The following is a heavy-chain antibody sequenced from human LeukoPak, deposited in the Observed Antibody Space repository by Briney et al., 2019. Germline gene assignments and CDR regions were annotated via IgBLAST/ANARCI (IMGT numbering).Heavy chain of an antibody. J-gene: IGHJ3*01. Sequence: PSETLSLTCTVSGDSISFFYWNWTRQPAGKGLEWIGRIYNSGSTNYNPSLKSRVAMSVDTSKNQFSLRLTSVTAADTAVYYCASVEMAHNTEGAFVFWGLGTLVTVSS. CDR2: IYNSGST. V-gene: IGHV4-4*07. CDR3: ASVEMAHNTEGAFVF. D-gene: IGHD5-24*01. CDR1: GDSISFFY.